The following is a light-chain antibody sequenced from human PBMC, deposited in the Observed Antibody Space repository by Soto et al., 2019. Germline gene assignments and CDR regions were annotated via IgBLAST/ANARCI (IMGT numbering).Light chain of an antibody. J-gene: IGLJ1*01. CDR2: DVS. Sequence: QSALTQPASVSGSPVQSITISCTGTSSDVGGYNYVSWYQQHPGKAPKLMIYDVSNRPSGLSNRFSGSKSGNTASLTISGLQAEDEADYYCSSYTSSSTRVFGTGTKVTVL. CDR1: SSDVGGYNY. CDR3: SSYTSSSTRV. V-gene: IGLV2-14*01.